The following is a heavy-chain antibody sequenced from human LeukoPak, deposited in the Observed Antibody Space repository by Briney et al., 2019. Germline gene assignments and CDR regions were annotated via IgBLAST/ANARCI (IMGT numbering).Heavy chain of an antibody. Sequence: GGSLRLSCAASGFTFSSYAMIWVRQAPGKGLEWVSAISGSGGDTYYADSVKGRFTIFRDNSKNTVYLRMNSLRAEDTAVYYCAKDPWGSRGYFDYWGQGTVVTVSS. V-gene: IGHV3-23*01. CDR2: ISGSGGDT. CDR1: GFTFSSYA. CDR3: AKDPWGSRGYFDY. D-gene: IGHD7-27*01. J-gene: IGHJ4*02.